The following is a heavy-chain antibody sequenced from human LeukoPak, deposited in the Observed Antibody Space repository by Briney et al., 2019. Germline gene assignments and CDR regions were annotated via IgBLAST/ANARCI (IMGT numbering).Heavy chain of an antibody. CDR1: GGSISSSSYY. D-gene: IGHD3-10*01. CDR3: ASAYYGSGSPALDV. CDR2: IYYSGST. J-gene: IGHJ6*04. V-gene: IGHV4-39*07. Sequence: PSETLSLTCTVSGGSISSSSYYWGWIRQPPGKGLEWIGSIYYSGSTNYNPSLKSRVTISVDTSKNQFSLKLSSVTAADTAVYYCASAYYGSGSPALDVWGKGTTVTISS.